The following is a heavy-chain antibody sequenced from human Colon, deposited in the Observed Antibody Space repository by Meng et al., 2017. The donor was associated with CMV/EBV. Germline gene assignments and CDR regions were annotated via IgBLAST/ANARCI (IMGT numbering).Heavy chain of an antibody. CDR3: ARDNYDLWSGYFTD. CDR1: GGSMSGYY. J-gene: IGHJ4*02. D-gene: IGHD3/OR15-3a*01. V-gene: IGHV4-59*01. Sequence: SETLSLTCTVSGGSMSGYYWNWIRQPPGKGLEWIGYTYYSGSTKFNPSLKSRVTISIDTSKHQFSLKLSSVTAADTAVYYCARDNYDLWSGYFTDWGQGMLVTVSS. CDR2: TYYSGST.